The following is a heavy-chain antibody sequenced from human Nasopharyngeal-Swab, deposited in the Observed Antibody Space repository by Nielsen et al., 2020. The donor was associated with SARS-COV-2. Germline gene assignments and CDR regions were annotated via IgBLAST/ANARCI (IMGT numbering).Heavy chain of an antibody. V-gene: IGHV4-38-2*01. Sequence: WIRQPPGKGLEWIASIYHSGSTYYNPSLRSRVTILVDTSKNQFSLKLYSMTAADTAIYYCARRSGYSYGYALDNWGPGTLVTVSS. D-gene: IGHD5-18*01. J-gene: IGHJ4*02. CDR2: IYHSGST. CDR3: ARRSGYSYGYALDN.